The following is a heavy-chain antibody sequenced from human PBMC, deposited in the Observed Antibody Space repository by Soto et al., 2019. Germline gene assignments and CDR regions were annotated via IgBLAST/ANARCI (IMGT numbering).Heavy chain of an antibody. CDR2: ISAYNGNT. D-gene: IGHD1-20*01. Sequence: ASVKVSCTASGYTFTSYGISWVRQAPGQGLEWMGWISAYNGNTNYAQKLQGRVTMTTDTSTSTAYMELRSLRSDDTAVYYCAHSMAYNWNDEGVFDYWGQGTLVTVSS. J-gene: IGHJ4*02. CDR3: AHSMAYNWNDEGVFDY. V-gene: IGHV1-18*01. CDR1: GYTFTSYG.